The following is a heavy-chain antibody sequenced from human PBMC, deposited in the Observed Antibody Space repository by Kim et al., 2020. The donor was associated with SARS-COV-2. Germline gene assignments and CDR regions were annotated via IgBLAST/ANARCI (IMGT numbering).Heavy chain of an antibody. CDR1: GGSISSSSYY. CDR2: IYYSGST. J-gene: IGHJ5*02. D-gene: IGHD2-21*02. Sequence: SETLSLTCTVSGGSISSSSYYWGWIRQPPGKGLEWIGSIYYSGSTYYNPSLKSRVTISADTSKNQFSLKLSSVTAADTAVYYCARVVTNTFDPWGQGTLVTVSS. CDR3: ARVVTNTFDP. V-gene: IGHV4-39*07.